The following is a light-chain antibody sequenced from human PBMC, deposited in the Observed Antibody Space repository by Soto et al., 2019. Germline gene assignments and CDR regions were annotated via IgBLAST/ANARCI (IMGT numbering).Light chain of an antibody. J-gene: IGKJ1*01. CDR1: QTISSW. Sequence: DIQMTQAPSTLSGSVGDRVTITCRSSQTISSWLALYQQKPGKAPKLLIYKASTLKSGVPSRFSGSGSGTEFTLTISSLQPDDFATYYCQHYNSYSEALGQGTKVDIK. V-gene: IGKV1-5*03. CDR3: QHYNSYSEA. CDR2: KAS.